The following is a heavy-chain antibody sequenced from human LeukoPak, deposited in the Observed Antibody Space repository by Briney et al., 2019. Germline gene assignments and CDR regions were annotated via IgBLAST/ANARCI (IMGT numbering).Heavy chain of an antibody. CDR1: GFTFSSYA. D-gene: IGHD6-19*01. CDR2: ISSNGGST. V-gene: IGHV3-64*01. CDR3: ARGSSGWYNWFDP. Sequence: GGSLRLSCAASGFTFSSYAMHWDRQAPGKGLEYVSAISSNGGSTYYANSVKGRFTISRDNSKNTLYLQMGSLRAEDMAVYYCARGSSGWYNWFDPWGQGTLVTVSS. J-gene: IGHJ5*02.